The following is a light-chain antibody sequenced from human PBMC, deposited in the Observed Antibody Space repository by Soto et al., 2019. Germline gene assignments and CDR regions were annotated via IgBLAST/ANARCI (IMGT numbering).Light chain of an antibody. CDR1: QHVTTTY. CDR3: QQDDSSFT. J-gene: IGKJ4*01. CDR2: GAS. V-gene: IGKV3-20*01. Sequence: IVLTQSPATLSLSPGERATLSCTASQHVTTTYIAWYQQKFGQAPRLLIYGASTRATGTPDRFTGGGFGTDFALTISRVEPEDFAVYYCQQDDSSFTFGGGTKVEMK.